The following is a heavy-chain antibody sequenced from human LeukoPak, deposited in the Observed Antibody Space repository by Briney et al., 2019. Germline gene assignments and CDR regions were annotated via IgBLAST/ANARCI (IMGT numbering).Heavy chain of an antibody. V-gene: IGHV4-31*03. CDR2: ISNSGST. Sequence: SQTLSLTCTVSGGAINSGVYYWSWIRQHPGKGLEWIGYISNSGSTYDNPSLKSRLAISLDTSKSQFSLKLTSVTAADTAIYYCARGGPYDPDYWGQGTLVTVSS. CDR3: ARGGPYDPDY. CDR1: GGAINSGVYY. J-gene: IGHJ4*02. D-gene: IGHD3-22*01.